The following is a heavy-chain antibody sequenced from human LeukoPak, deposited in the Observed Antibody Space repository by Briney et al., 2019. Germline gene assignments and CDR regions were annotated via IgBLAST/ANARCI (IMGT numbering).Heavy chain of an antibody. CDR1: GGSISSSSYY. CDR2: TYYGGDT. CDR3: ARVPYYDSSGYPRYYFDY. Sequence: PSETLSLTFTVSGGSISSSSYYWGWIRQPPGKGLEWIGNTYYGGDTYYNPSLKSRVTISVDTSKNQFSLKLSSVTAADTAVYYCARVPYYDSSGYPRYYFDYWGQGTLVTVSS. D-gene: IGHD3-22*01. V-gene: IGHV4-39*07. J-gene: IGHJ4*02.